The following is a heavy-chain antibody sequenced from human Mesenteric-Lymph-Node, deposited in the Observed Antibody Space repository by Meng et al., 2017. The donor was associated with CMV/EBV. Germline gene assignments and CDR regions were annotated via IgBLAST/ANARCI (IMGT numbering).Heavy chain of an antibody. CDR3: ARLKSGPGYYYYYGMDV. Sequence: GGSLRLSCKGSGYSFTSYWIGWVRQMPGKGLEWMGIIYPGDSDTRYSPSFQGQVTISADKSISTAYLQWSSLKASDTAMYYCARLKSGPGYYYYYGMDVWGQGTTVTVSS. V-gene: IGHV5-51*01. D-gene: IGHD3-3*01. J-gene: IGHJ6*02. CDR2: IYPGDSDT. CDR1: GYSFTSYW.